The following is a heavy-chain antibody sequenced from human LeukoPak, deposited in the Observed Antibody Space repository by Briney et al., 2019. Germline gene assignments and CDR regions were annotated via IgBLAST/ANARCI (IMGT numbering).Heavy chain of an antibody. V-gene: IGHV3-30*18. CDR2: ISYDGSNK. CDR3: AKGLGDFDY. D-gene: IGHD4-17*01. Sequence: GGSLRLSCAASGFTFSSYGMHWVRQAPGKGLEWVAVISYDGSNKYYADSVKGRFTISRDNPKNTLYLQMNSLRAEDTAVYYCAKGLGDFDYWGQGTLVTVSS. CDR1: GFTFSSYG. J-gene: IGHJ4*02.